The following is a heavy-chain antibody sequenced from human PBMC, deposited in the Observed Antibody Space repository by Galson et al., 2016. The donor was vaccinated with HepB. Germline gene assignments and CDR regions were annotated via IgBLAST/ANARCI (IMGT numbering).Heavy chain of an antibody. J-gene: IGHJ4*02. CDR3: ARERYYYDRSGYYYFFDN. CDR2: VFYSGST. D-gene: IGHD3-22*01. Sequence: TLSLTCTVSGGSISAGDYYWSWIRQPPGKGLEWIGYVFYSGSTYYNPFLQSRVTISVDTSKNQSSLKLNSVTPADTAVYYCARERYYYDRSGYYYFFDNWGQGTPITVSS. V-gene: IGHV4-30-4*01. CDR1: GGSISAGDYY.